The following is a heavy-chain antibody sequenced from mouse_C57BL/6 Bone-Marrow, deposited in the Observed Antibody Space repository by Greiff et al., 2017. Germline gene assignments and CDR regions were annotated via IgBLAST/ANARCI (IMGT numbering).Heavy chain of an antibody. CDR2: ILPGSGST. Sequence: QVQLKQSGAELMKPGASVKLSCKATGYTFTGYWIEWVKQRPGHGLEWIGEILPGSGSTNYNEKFKGKATFTADTSSNTAYMKLSSLKTEDSAIYYCARGGYGYDYAMDYWGQGTSVTVSS. CDR1: GYTFTGYW. CDR3: ARGGYGYDYAMDY. D-gene: IGHD2-2*01. V-gene: IGHV1-9*01. J-gene: IGHJ4*01.